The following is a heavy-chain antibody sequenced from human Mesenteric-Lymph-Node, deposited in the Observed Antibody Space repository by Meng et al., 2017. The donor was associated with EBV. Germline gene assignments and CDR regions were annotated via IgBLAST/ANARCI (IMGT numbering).Heavy chain of an antibody. CDR1: GYSFIDYY. CDR2: INPKNSDA. D-gene: IGHD3-3*01. J-gene: IGHJ4*02. V-gene: IGHV1-2*06. Sequence: QVLLVQFVADVKKPGASVTVSCKASGYSFIDYYIHWVRQAPGQGLEWMGRINPKNSDAKYEQKFQGRVTLTRDTSITTAYMEVSSLTSDDTAVYYCARGELIFGVVIIEGFDYWGQGTLVTVYS. CDR3: ARGELIFGVVIIEGFDY.